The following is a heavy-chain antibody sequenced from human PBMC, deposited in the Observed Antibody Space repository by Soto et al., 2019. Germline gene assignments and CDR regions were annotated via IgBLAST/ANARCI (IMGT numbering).Heavy chain of an antibody. D-gene: IGHD3-10*01. J-gene: IGHJ4*01. V-gene: IGHV3-48*03. CDR2: ISKSGGTT. CDR3: IRECHYSFDY. CDR1: GFTFSAYE. Sequence: SGEASGFTFSAYEMHWVRQAPGQGLEWVSYISKSGGTTYYADSVKGRFTISRDDAKNSVYLQMSSLRPEHMDVYKCIRECHYSFDYWGHLAPVPIS.